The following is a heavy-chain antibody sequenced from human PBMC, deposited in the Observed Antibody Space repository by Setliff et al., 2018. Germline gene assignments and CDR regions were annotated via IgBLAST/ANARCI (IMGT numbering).Heavy chain of an antibody. D-gene: IGHD3-10*01. CDR1: GYTFISYG. J-gene: IGHJ5*02. CDR3: ARAELLWFGGFDP. V-gene: IGHV1-8*02. CDR2: MNPNSGNT. Sequence: ASVKVSCKASGYTFISYGISWVRQAPGQGLEWMGWMNPNSGNTGYAQKFQGRVTMTRNTSISTAYMELSSLRSEDTAVYYCARAELLWFGGFDPWGQGTLVTVSS.